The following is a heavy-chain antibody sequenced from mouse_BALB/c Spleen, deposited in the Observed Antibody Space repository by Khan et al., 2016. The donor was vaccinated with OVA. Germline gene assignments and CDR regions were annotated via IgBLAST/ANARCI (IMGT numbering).Heavy chain of an antibody. V-gene: IGHV1-7*01. J-gene: IGHJ3*01. CDR3: ARSGGNYLFAY. D-gene: IGHD2-1*01. Sequence: VQLQESGAELAKPGASVKMSCKASGYTFTSYWMHWVTQRPGQGLEWIGYINTSTGYTEYNQKFKDKATLTANKSSSTAYMQLSSLTSEDSAVYYCARSGGNYLFAYWGQGTLVTVSA. CDR1: GYTFTSYW. CDR2: INTSTGYT.